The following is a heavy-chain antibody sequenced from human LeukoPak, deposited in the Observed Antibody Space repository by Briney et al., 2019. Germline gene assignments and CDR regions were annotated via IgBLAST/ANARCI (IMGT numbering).Heavy chain of an antibody. Sequence: GGSLRLSCAASVFTFHTHALNLLRQAPGKGLEWLSQISRSGSTIYYADSVKGRFTISRDNAKNSLYLQMNSPRDDDTAVYYCAFQSGGVLYWGQGTLVTVSS. CDR3: AFQSGGVLY. D-gene: IGHD2-8*02. CDR1: VFTFHTHA. V-gene: IGHV3-48*02. CDR2: ISRSGSTI. J-gene: IGHJ4*02.